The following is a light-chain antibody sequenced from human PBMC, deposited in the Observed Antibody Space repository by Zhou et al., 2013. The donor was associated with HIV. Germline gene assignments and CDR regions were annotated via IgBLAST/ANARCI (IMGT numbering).Light chain of an antibody. CDR3: QQYNSYSGN. CDR2: KAS. V-gene: IGKV1-5*03. J-gene: IGKJ2*01. Sequence: IQLTQSPSSLSASVGDRVTITCRASQGISSYVAWYQQKPGKAPKLLIYKASSLESGVPSRFSGSGSGTEFTLTISSLQPDDFATYYCQQYNSYSGNFGQGTKLEIK. CDR1: QGISSY.